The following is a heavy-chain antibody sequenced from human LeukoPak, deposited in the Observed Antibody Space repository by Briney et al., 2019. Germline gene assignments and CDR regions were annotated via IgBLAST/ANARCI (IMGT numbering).Heavy chain of an antibody. D-gene: IGHD3-16*01. J-gene: IGHJ6*02. CDR1: GFDFSDYT. CDR3: TRVIRGGDFYFGMDV. CDR2: IKGSSRKI. Sequence: GGSLRLSCAASGFDFSDYTMSWARQAPGKGLEWVSSIKGSSRKIYYADSVRGRFTISRDNAKNSLYLHMNSLRAEDTATYHCTRVIRGGDFYFGMDVWGQGTTVTVSS. V-gene: IGHV3-21*06.